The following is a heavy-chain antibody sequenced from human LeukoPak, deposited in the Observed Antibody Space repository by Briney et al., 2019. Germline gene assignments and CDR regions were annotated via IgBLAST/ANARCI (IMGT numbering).Heavy chain of an antibody. CDR2: IRHDGSEK. V-gene: IGHV3-7*01. J-gene: IGHJ3*02. D-gene: IGHD5-12*01. CDR3: ARVYSGYGYSDSSVAFDI. Sequence: GGSLRLSCAASGFTFSSYWMSWVRQAPGKGLEWVANIRHDGSEKYYVDSLKGRFTISRDNAKNSLYLQMNSLSAEDTAVYYCARVYSGYGYSDSSVAFDIWGQGTMVTVSS. CDR1: GFTFSSYW.